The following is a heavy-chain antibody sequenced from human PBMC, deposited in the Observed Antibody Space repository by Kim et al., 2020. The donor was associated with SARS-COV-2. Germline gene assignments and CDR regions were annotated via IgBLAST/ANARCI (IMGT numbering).Heavy chain of an antibody. CDR1: GFTFSSYG. Sequence: GGSLRLSCAASGFTFSSYGMHWVRQAPGKGLEWVAIIWYDGSNKYYADSVKGRFTISRDNSKNTLYLQMNSLRAEDTAVYYCAREERQFALDYWGQGTLVTVSS. CDR3: AREERQFALDY. V-gene: IGHV3-33*01. J-gene: IGHJ4*02. CDR2: IWYDGSNK. D-gene: IGHD1-1*01.